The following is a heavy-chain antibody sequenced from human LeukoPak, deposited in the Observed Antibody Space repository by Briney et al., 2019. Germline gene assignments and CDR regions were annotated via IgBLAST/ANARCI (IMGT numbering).Heavy chain of an antibody. CDR1: GFTFSSYW. V-gene: IGHV3-7*01. D-gene: IGHD1-26*01. Sequence: GGSLRLSCVVSGFTFSSYWMNWVRQAPGKGLEWVANTKPDRSEKFYVDSVKGRFTVSRDNAKNSLYLQMNSLRAEDTAVYYCAREGGSYQFDYWGQGTLVTVSS. CDR2: TKPDRSEK. J-gene: IGHJ4*02. CDR3: AREGGSYQFDY.